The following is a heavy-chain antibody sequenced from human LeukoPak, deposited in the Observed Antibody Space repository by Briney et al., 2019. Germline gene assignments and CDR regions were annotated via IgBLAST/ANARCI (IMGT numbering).Heavy chain of an antibody. CDR1: GGSISSYY. Sequence: SETLSLTCTVSGGSISSYYWSWIRQPAGKGLEWIGRIYTSGSTNYNPSLKSRVTMSVDTSKHQFSLKLSSVPAADTAVYYCARAPPDYYDSSGYSSHYAFDIWGQGTMVTVSS. CDR2: IYTSGST. V-gene: IGHV4-4*07. CDR3: ARAPPDYYDSSGYSSHYAFDI. D-gene: IGHD3-22*01. J-gene: IGHJ3*02.